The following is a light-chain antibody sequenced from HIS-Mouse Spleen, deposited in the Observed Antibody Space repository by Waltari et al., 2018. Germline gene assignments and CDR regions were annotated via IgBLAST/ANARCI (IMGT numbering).Light chain of an antibody. Sequence: ENVLTQSPATLSVSPGERATLSCRASQSVSSYLAWYQPKPGQAPRLLIYDASNRATGIPARFSGSGSGTDFTLTISSLEPEDFAVYYCQQRSNWPYTFGQGTKLEIK. J-gene: IGKJ2*01. CDR3: QQRSNWPYT. V-gene: IGKV3-11*01. CDR2: DAS. CDR1: QSVSSY.